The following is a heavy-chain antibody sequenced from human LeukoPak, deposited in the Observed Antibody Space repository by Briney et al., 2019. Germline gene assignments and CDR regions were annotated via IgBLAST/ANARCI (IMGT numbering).Heavy chain of an antibody. V-gene: IGHV3-30-3*01. CDR2: MSYDGSNK. J-gene: IGHJ3*02. Sequence: GGSLRLSCAASGFTFSSYAMHWVRQAPGKGLEWVAVMSYDGSNKYYADSVKGRFTISRDNSKNTLYLQMNSLRAEDTAVYYCARELAMATISAGAFDIWGQGTMVTVSS. CDR1: GFTFSSYA. D-gene: IGHD5-24*01. CDR3: ARELAMATISAGAFDI.